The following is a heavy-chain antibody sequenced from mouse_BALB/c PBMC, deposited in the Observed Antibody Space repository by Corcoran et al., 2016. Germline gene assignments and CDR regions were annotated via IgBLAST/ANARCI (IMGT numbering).Heavy chain of an antibody. D-gene: IGHD2-1*01. CDR3: ARYGNYYYYAMDY. V-gene: IGHV1S136*01. J-gene: IGHJ4*01. CDR1: GYTFTSYV. CDR2: INPYNDGT. Sequence: EVQLQQSGPELVKPGASVKMSCKASGYTFTSYVMHWVKQKPGQGLEWIGYINPYNDGTKYNEKFKGKDTLTSDTSSSTAYMELSSLTSEDSAVYFCARYGNYYYYAMDYWGQGTSVTVSS.